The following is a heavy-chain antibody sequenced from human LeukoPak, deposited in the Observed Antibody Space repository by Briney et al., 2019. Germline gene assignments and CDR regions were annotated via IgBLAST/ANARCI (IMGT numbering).Heavy chain of an antibody. V-gene: IGHV3-21*01. Sequence: GGSLRLSCAASGFTFSSYSMNWVRQAPGKGLEWVSSISSSSSYIYYADSVKGRFTISRDNAKNSLYLQMNSLRAEDTAVYYCARVFTWIQLWPSGFDPWGQGTLVTVSS. J-gene: IGHJ5*02. CDR3: ARVFTWIQLWPSGFDP. CDR2: ISSSSSYI. CDR1: GFTFSSYS. D-gene: IGHD5-18*01.